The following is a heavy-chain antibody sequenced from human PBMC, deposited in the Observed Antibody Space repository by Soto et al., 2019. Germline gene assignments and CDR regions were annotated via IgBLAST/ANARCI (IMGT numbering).Heavy chain of an antibody. CDR2: IIPIFGTA. CDR3: ARGPKSWNYFLSYFDY. D-gene: IGHD1-7*01. Sequence: GASVKVSCKASGGTFSSYAISWVRQAPGQGLEWMGGIIPIFGTANYAQKFQGRVTITADESTSTAYMELSSLRSEDTALYYCARGPKSWNYFLSYFDYWGQGTLVTVSS. J-gene: IGHJ4*02. CDR1: GGTFSSYA. V-gene: IGHV1-69*13.